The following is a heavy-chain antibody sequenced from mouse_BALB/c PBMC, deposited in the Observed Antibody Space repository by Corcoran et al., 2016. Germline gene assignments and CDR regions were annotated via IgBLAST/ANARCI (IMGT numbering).Heavy chain of an antibody. D-gene: IGHD2-14*01. Sequence: QVTLKESGPGILTPSRTLSLTCSFSGFSLSTSGMSVGWISQPSGKGLEWLAHIWWDDDKYYNPSLTSKLTIPKDNSRNQAFLKITSVDTADTATYYCARSYRYDYYAMDYWGQGTSVTVSS. CDR1: GFSLSTSGMS. CDR2: IWWDDDK. V-gene: IGHV8-8*01. CDR3: ARSYRYDYYAMDY. J-gene: IGHJ4*01.